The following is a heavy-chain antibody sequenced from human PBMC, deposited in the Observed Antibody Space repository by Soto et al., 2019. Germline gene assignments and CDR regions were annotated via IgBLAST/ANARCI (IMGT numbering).Heavy chain of an antibody. V-gene: IGHV3-23*01. CDR2: ISASGGGT. Sequence: EVQLLESGGGLVQPEGSLRLSCAASGFTFSSYAMSWVRQAPGKGLEWVSGISASGGGTFYADSVKGRFTISRDNSKNTLYLQVNSLRAEDTAVYYCAKDTDILGANPDYWGQGTLVAVSS. D-gene: IGHD1-26*01. J-gene: IGHJ4*02. CDR1: GFTFSSYA. CDR3: AKDTDILGANPDY.